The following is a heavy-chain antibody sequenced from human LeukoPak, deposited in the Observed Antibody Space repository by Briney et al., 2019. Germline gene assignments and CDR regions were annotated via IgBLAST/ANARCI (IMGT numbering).Heavy chain of an antibody. CDR3: ASCKQWRTYYFDY. J-gene: IGHJ4*02. D-gene: IGHD6-19*01. Sequence: PSETLSLTCAVYGGSFSGYYWSWIRQPPGKGLEWIGEINHSGSTNYNPSLKSRVTISVDTSKNQFSLKLSSVTAADTAVYYCASCKQWRTYYFDYWGQGTLVTVSS. CDR1: GGSFSGYY. CDR2: INHSGST. V-gene: IGHV4-34*01.